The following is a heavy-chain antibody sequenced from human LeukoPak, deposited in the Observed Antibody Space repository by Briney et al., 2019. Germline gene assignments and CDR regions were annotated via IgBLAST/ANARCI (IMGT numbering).Heavy chain of an antibody. CDR2: IVVGSGNR. V-gene: IGHV1-58*02. D-gene: IGHD6-13*01. CDR1: GFTCTSSA. J-gene: IGHJ6*02. Sequence: GTSVKVSCTASGFTCTSSAMQCVRQARGQRLGWIGWIVVGSGNRNYAQKFPERVTITRDMSTSTAYMELRSLGSEGTAVYYCAADGSVGLGSWYFFGMYVWGQGTTVTVSS. CDR3: AADGSVGLGSWYFFGMYV.